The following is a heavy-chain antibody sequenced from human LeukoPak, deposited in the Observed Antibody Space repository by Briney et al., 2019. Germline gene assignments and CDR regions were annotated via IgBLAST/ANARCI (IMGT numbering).Heavy chain of an antibody. CDR1: GFPFRSFS. CDR3: ARDWSHRCFDY. J-gene: IGHJ4*02. V-gene: IGHV3-21*04. D-gene: IGHD3-3*01. CDR2: ISSSSTYI. Sequence: GGSLRLSCVASGFPFRSFSMNWVRQAPGKGLEWVSSISSSSTYIYYADSVKGRFTISRDNAKNSLYLQMNSLRAEDTAVYYCARDWSHRCFDYWGQGTLVTVSS.